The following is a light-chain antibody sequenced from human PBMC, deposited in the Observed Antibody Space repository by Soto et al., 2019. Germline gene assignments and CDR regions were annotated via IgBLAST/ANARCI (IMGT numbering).Light chain of an antibody. CDR1: QSVGDTY. CDR3: QQLGSSVT. V-gene: IGKV3-20*01. Sequence: EIVLTQSPVTLSLSPGERATLSCRASQSVGDTYLAWYQQKPGQAPRLLMYRTSTRATGIPDRFSGSGSGTDFTLTISRLEPEDFAVYYCQQLGSSVTFGQGTRLEI. J-gene: IGKJ5*01. CDR2: RTS.